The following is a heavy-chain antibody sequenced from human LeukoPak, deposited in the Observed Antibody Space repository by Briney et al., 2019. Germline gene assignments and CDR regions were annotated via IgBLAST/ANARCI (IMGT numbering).Heavy chain of an antibody. J-gene: IGHJ6*02. CDR1: GFTFSNYA. D-gene: IGHD3-10*01. V-gene: IGHV3-23*01. CDR3: AKDNDYGSGSYFPYYYGMDV. Sequence: GGSLRLSCAASGFTFSNYAMTWVRQAPGKGLEWVSGISGSGDATYYADSVKGRFTISRDNSENTVYLQMNSLRVEDTAIYYCAKDNDYGSGSYFPYYYGMDVWGQGTTVTVSS. CDR2: ISGSGDAT.